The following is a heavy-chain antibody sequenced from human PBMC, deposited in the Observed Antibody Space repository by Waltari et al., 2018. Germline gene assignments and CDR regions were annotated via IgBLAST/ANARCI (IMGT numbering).Heavy chain of an antibody. CDR1: GFTFSNYG. Sequence: EVQLVESGGALVQPGGSLRLSCAASGFTFSNYGMNWVRQAPGNGLEWGAYISLGGSSVYSADSVKGRVTISRDNAKNSLYLQMNSLRPEDTALYYCARTRDEDCGGGSCYDRWFDPWGQGTQVTVSS. CDR2: ISLGGSSV. D-gene: IGHD2-15*01. J-gene: IGHJ5*02. V-gene: IGHV3-48*01. CDR3: ARTRDEDCGGGSCYDRWFDP.